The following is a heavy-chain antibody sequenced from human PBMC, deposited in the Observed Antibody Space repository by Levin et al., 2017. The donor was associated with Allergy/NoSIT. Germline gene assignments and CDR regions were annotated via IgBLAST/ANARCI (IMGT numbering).Heavy chain of an antibody. D-gene: IGHD2-8*01. CDR1: GFSLSTSGVG. CDR2: IYWDDDK. Sequence: SGPTLVKPTQTLTLTCTFSGFSLSTSGVGVGWIRQPPGKALEWLALIYWDDDKRYSPSLKSRLTITKDTSKNQVVLTMTNMDPVDTATYYCAHRPGGRGGYCTNGVCYTGRGYYDYGMDVWGQGTTVTVSS. CDR3: AHRPGGRGGYCTNGVCYTGRGYYDYGMDV. J-gene: IGHJ6*02. V-gene: IGHV2-5*02.